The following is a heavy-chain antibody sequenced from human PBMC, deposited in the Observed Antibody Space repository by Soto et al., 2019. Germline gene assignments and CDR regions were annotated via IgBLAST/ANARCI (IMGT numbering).Heavy chain of an antibody. J-gene: IGHJ6*02. CDR1: GSPFTGSY. Sequence: XPVKVSCKASGSPFTGSYMHWVRQAPGQGLEWMGWINPNSGGTNYAQKFQGRVTMTRDTSISTAYMELSRLRSDDTAVYYCARGEVAADGVWIYYYYGMDVWGQGTTVTVSS. CDR2: INPNSGGT. CDR3: ARGEVAADGVWIYYYYGMDV. V-gene: IGHV1-2*02. D-gene: IGHD6-13*01.